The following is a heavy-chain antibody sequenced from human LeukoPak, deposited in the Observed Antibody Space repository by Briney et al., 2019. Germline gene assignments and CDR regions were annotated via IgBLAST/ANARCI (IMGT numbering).Heavy chain of an antibody. Sequence: GEPLQISSMGSGYSFTSYWIGRVRQMRGKRLEWVGIIYPGDSDTRYRPSFQGQVTISADKSISTAYLQWSSLKASDTAMYYCARHWGPGRQKYLDYWGQGTLVTVSS. CDR3: ARHWGPGRQKYLDY. V-gene: IGHV5-51*01. J-gene: IGHJ4*02. CDR1: GYSFTSYW. D-gene: IGHD3-16*01. CDR2: IYPGDSDT.